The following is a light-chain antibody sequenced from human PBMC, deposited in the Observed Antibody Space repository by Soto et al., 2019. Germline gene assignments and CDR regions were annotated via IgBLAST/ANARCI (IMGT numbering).Light chain of an antibody. CDR1: SSNIGSNT. CDR2: SNN. J-gene: IGLJ1*01. Sequence: HSVLTQPPWASGTPGQRAAISCSGSSSNIGSNTVNWYQQLPGTAPKVLIYSNNQRPSGVPDRFSGSKSGTSASLAISGLQSEDEADYYCAAWDDGLNGFWVFGTGTKVTVL. CDR3: AAWDDGLNGFWV. V-gene: IGLV1-44*01.